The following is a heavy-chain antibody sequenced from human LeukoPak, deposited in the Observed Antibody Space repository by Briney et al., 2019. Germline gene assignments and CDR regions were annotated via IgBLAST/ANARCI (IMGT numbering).Heavy chain of an antibody. CDR2: IYPDDSDT. D-gene: IGHD3-16*02. CDR3: ARLSQDFDY. Sequence: GESLNISCKGSGYSISGYWIAWVRQMPGKGLQWMGIIYPDDSDTRYSPSFQGQVTISADKSINTAYLQWSSLKASDTAMYYCARLSQDFDYWRQGSLVTVSS. CDR1: GYSISGYW. J-gene: IGHJ4*02. V-gene: IGHV5-51*01.